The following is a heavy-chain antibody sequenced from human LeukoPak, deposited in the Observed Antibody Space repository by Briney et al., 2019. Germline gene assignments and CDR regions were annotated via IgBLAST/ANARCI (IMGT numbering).Heavy chain of an antibody. Sequence: SETLSLTCTVSGGSISSGGYYWSWIRQPPGKGLEWIGYIHYSGITYYNPSLKGRLSISLDTSKNQFSLKLRSVTAADPAMYYCASRYSGSEGGAFDFWGQGTMVTVSS. CDR2: IHYSGIT. CDR3: ASRYSGSEGGAFDF. D-gene: IGHD5-12*01. J-gene: IGHJ3*01. V-gene: IGHV4-30-4*01. CDR1: GGSISSGGYY.